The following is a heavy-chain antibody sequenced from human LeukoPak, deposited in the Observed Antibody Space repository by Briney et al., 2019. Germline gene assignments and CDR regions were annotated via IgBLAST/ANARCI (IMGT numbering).Heavy chain of an antibody. CDR2: ISSSDSFI. CDR3: ARDRYGYSGDGFDI. V-gene: IGHV3-48*03. Sequence: GGSLRLSCAASGFTFSSYEMNWVRQAPGKGLEWVSYISSSDSFIYYADSVKGRFTISGDNAKNSLYLQMNGLRADDTAVYYCARDRYGYSGDGFDIWGQGTMVTVSS. J-gene: IGHJ3*02. D-gene: IGHD4-17*01. CDR1: GFTFSSYE.